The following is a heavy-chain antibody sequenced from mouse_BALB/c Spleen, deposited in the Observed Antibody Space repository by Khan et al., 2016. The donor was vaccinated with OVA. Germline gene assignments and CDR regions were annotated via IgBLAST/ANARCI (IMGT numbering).Heavy chain of an antibody. D-gene: IGHD2-10*01. V-gene: IGHV2-6-1*01. CDR2: IWSDGTT. CDR3: ARQPYYHYNIMDY. J-gene: IGHJ4*01. CDR1: GFSLTTYG. Sequence: QVQLQQSGPGLAAPSQSLSITCTISGFSLTTYGVHWVRQPPGKGLEWLVVIWSDGTTNYNSALKSRLTITKDNSQSQVFLKMNSLQTDDTAIYFCARQPYYHYNIMDYWGQGTSVTVSA.